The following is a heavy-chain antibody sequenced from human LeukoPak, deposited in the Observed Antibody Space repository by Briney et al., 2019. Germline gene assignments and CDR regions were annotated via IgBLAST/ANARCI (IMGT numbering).Heavy chain of an antibody. V-gene: IGHV4-38-2*01. D-gene: IGHD1-26*01. Sequence: PSETLSRTCASPGYSVSIAHYWGWIRQPPGKGLEWIWSIYHSRSTYYNPSLKSRVTISVDTSKIQLSLKLSSVPAADTAVYYCARPRGGSGSYFSSAFDVWGQGTMVPVSS. CDR1: GYSVSIAHY. CDR3: ARPRGGSGSYFSSAFDV. CDR2: IYHSRST. J-gene: IGHJ3*01.